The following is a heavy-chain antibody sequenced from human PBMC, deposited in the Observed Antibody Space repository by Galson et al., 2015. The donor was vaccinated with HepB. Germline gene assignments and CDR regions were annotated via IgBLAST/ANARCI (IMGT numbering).Heavy chain of an antibody. CDR3: AKDSGYSYGHDAFDY. J-gene: IGHJ4*02. CDR1: GFTFSSYA. CDR2: ISGSGGST. D-gene: IGHD5-18*01. Sequence: SLRLSCAASGFTFSSYAMSWVRQAPGKGLEWVSAISGSGGSTYYADSVKGRFTISRDNSKNTLYLQMNSLRAEDTAVYYCAKDSGYSYGHDAFDYWGQGTLVTVSS. V-gene: IGHV3-23*01.